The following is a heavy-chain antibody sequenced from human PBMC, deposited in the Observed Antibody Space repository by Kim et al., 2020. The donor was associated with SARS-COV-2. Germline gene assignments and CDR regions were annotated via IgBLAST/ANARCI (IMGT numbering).Heavy chain of an antibody. CDR1: GFTFGDYA. Sequence: GGSLRLSCTASGFTFGDYAMSWFRQAPGKGLEWVGFIRSKAYGGTTEYAASVKGRFTISRDESKSIAYLQMNSLKTEDTAMYYCTSDDGWFGYGMDVWGQGTTVTVSS. D-gene: IGHD3-10*01. V-gene: IGHV3-49*03. CDR2: IRSKAYGGTT. J-gene: IGHJ6*02. CDR3: TSDDGWFGYGMDV.